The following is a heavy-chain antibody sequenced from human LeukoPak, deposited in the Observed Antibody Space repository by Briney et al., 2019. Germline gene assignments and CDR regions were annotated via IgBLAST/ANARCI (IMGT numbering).Heavy chain of an antibody. Sequence: PGRSLRLSCAASGFTFSTYAMNWVRQAPGKGLEWVSAISGSGGSTYYADSVKGRFTISRDNSKNTLYLQMNSLRAEDTAVYYCAKVSRWLVRRDGFDYWGQGTLVTVSS. D-gene: IGHD6-19*01. CDR3: AKVSRWLVRRDGFDY. CDR2: ISGSGGST. V-gene: IGHV3-23*01. CDR1: GFTFSTYA. J-gene: IGHJ4*02.